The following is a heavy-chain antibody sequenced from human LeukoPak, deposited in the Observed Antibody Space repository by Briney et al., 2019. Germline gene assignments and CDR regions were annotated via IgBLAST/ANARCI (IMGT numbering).Heavy chain of an antibody. Sequence: PRGSLRLSCAASGYTFSSHGMTWVRQAPGKGLEWVSTINGPGDNPYYAETVKGRFTISRDNSRNTVYLQMNSLRADDTAIYYCAKVTVCFGCYFDYWGQGILVTVSS. CDR2: INGPGDNP. J-gene: IGHJ4*02. CDR3: AKVTVCFGCYFDY. CDR1: GYTFSSHG. V-gene: IGHV3-23*01. D-gene: IGHD3-10*02.